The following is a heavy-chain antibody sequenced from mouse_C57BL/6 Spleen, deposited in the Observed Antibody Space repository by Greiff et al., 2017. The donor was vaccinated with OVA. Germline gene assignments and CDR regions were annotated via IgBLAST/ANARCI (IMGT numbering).Heavy chain of an antibody. CDR3: AIYGSSYAMDY. CDR2: ISNLAYSI. J-gene: IGHJ4*01. D-gene: IGHD1-1*01. CDR1: GFTFSDYG. V-gene: IGHV5-15*01. Sequence: VQLVESGGGLVQPGGSLKLSCAASGFTFSDYGMAWVRQAPRKGPECVAFISNLAYSIYYADTVTGRFTISRENAKNTLYLEMSSLRSEDTAMYYCAIYGSSYAMDYWGQGTSVTVSS.